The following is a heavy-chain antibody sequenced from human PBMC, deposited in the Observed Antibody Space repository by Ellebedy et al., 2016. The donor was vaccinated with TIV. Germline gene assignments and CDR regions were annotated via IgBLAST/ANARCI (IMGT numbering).Heavy chain of an antibody. Sequence: PGGSLRLSCAASGFTFSNHWMHWVRQAPGKGLVWVSRIDTDGSSTSYADSVKGRFTISRDNAKDSLYLQMDSLRADDTAVYYCARAGDYDLLSPAGGYWGQGTLVTVSS. CDR3: ARAGDYDLLSPAGGY. J-gene: IGHJ4*02. D-gene: IGHD3-22*01. CDR1: GFTFSNHW. CDR2: IDTDGSST. V-gene: IGHV3-74*01.